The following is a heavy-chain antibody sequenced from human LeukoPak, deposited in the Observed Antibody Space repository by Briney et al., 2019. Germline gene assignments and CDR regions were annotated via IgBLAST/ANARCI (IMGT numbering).Heavy chain of an antibody. Sequence: SETLSLTCTVSGGSISSYYWSWIRQPPGKGLEWIGYIYYSGSTNYNPSLKSRVTISVDTSKNQFSLKLSSVTAADTAVCYCARDPGCSGGSCYSGWFDPWGQGTLVTVSS. CDR2: IYYSGST. CDR1: GGSISSYY. D-gene: IGHD2-15*01. J-gene: IGHJ5*02. CDR3: ARDPGCSGGSCYSGWFDP. V-gene: IGHV4-59*01.